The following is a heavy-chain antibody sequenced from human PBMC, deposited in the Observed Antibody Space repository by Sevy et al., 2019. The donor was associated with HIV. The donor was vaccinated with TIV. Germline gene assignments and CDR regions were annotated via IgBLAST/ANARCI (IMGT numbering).Heavy chain of an antibody. CDR2: ITPILGIA. J-gene: IGHJ6*02. Sequence: ASVKVSCKASGGTFSSYAISWVRQAPGQGLEWVGRITPILGIANYAQKFQGRVTITADKSTDPAYMELGTLGSEDTAVYFCARVRAIAAAGSYYYYGMDVWGQGTTVTVSS. V-gene: IGHV1-69*04. D-gene: IGHD6-13*01. CDR1: GGTFSSYA. CDR3: ARVRAIAAAGSYYYYGMDV.